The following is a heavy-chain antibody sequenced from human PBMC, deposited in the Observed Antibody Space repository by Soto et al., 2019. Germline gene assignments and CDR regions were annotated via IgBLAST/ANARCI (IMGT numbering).Heavy chain of an antibody. Sequence: GASAKLGCKAFGGTFSSYAISWVRYAPGQGLAWMGGIIPIFGTSNYAQKIQGRVTITADKSTSTAYMELSSLRSEDTAVYHCARRGTVGDLDGFGIHFDIWGQGIMVTV. V-gene: IGHV1-69*06. CDR3: ARRGTVGDLDGFGIHFDI. CDR2: IIPIFGTS. CDR1: GGTFSSYA. J-gene: IGHJ3*02. D-gene: IGHD1-26*01.